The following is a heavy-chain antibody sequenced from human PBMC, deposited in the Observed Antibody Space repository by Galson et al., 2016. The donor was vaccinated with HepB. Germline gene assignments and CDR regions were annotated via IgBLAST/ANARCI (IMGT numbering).Heavy chain of an antibody. CDR1: GYAFGNNG. J-gene: IGHJ4*02. V-gene: IGHV1-18*04. CDR2: ISGFNGNT. CDR3: ARGSGGDYFDF. D-gene: IGHD1-26*01. Sequence: SVKVSCKASGYAFGNNGISWVRQAPGQGLEWMGWISGFNGNTKYAQRLQGRVTMTTDTSTSTAYMEMGSLTSDDTAMYYCARGSGGDYFDFWGQGTLVTVSS.